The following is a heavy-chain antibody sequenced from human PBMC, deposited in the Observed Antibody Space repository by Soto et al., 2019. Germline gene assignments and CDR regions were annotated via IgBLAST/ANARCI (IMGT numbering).Heavy chain of an antibody. V-gene: IGHV4-31*03. CDR3: ARASSSSSAADY. CDR1: GESISSGGYY. CDR2: IYDSESA. J-gene: IGHJ4*02. D-gene: IGHD6-6*01. Sequence: QVQLQESGPGLVKASQTLSLICSVSGESISSGGYYWSWIRHHPGKGLEWIGYIYDSESAYYNPSLNSRVTISIDTSKNHFAMKLSSVTAADTAVYYCARASSSSSAADYWGQGTLITVSS.